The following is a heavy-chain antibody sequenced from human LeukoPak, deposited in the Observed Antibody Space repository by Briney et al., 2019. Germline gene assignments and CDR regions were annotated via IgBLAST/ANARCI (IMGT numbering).Heavy chain of an antibody. D-gene: IGHD1-26*01. V-gene: IGHV3-53*01. CDR3: ARVLWELLGRGGSYYFDY. Sequence: GGSLRLSCAASGFTFSSNYMSWVRQAPGKGLEWVSLIYSGGSTYYADSVKGRFTISRDNSKNTLYLQMNSLRAEDTAVYYCARVLWELLGRGGSYYFDYWGQGTLVTVSS. CDR1: GFTFSSNY. J-gene: IGHJ4*02. CDR2: IYSGGST.